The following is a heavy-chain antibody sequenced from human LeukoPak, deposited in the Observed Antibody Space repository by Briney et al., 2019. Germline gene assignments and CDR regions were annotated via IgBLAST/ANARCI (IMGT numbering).Heavy chain of an antibody. CDR3: ARDLSSSWYGNWFDP. D-gene: IGHD6-13*01. Sequence: ASVKVSCKASGYTFTGYYMHWVRQAPGQGLEWMGWINPNSGGTNYAQKFQGRVTMTRDTSISTAYMELSRLRSDDTAVYYCARDLSSSWYGNWFDPWGQGTLVTVSS. V-gene: IGHV1-2*02. CDR2: INPNSGGT. J-gene: IGHJ5*02. CDR1: GYTFTGYY.